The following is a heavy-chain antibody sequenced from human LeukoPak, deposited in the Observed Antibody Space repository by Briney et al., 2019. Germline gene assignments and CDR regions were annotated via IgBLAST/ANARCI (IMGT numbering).Heavy chain of an antibody. CDR3: ARGLWGALDY. V-gene: IGHV4-59*11. D-gene: IGHD7-27*01. CDR2: IYYSGST. CDR1: GGSISSHY. Sequence: PSETLSLTCTVSGGSISSHYWSWTRQPPGKGLEWIGYIYYSGSTNYNPSLKSRVTISVDTSKNQFSLRLSSVTAADTAVYYCARGLWGALDYWGQGTLVTVSS. J-gene: IGHJ4*02.